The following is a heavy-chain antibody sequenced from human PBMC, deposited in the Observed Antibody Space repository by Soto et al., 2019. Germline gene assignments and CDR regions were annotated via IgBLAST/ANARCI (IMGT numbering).Heavy chain of an antibody. Sequence: SETLSLTCTVSGGSISSGGNYWSWIRQHPGKGLEWIGYIYYSGSTYYNPSLKSRVTISVDTSKNQFSQKLSSVTAADTAVYYCARMLGPVTSFDLWGQGTLVTVS. CDR2: IYYSGST. V-gene: IGHV4-31*03. CDR1: GGSISSGGNY. CDR3: ARMLGPVTSFDL. D-gene: IGHD4-17*01. J-gene: IGHJ5*02.